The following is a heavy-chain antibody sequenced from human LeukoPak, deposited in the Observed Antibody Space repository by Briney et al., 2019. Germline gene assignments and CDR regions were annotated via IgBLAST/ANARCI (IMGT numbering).Heavy chain of an antibody. J-gene: IGHJ4*02. D-gene: IGHD6-13*01. CDR2: ISYDGSNK. CDR3: AKSGGSPPLHYSSSWPYYFDY. V-gene: IGHV3-30*18. CDR1: GFTFSSYG. Sequence: GGSLRLSCAASGFTFSSYGMHWVRQAPGKGLEWVAVISYDGSNKYYADSVKGRFTISRDNSKNTLYLQMNSLRAEDTAVYYCAKSGGSPPLHYSSSWPYYFDYWGQGTLVTVSS.